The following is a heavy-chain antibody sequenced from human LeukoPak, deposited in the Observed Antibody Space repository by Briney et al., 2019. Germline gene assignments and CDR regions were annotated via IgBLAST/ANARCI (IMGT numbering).Heavy chain of an antibody. V-gene: IGHV1-8*01. Sequence: ASAKVSCKAPGYTFTSSVIKAVRHATEQRREWMGWMKPNSGDTGYAQKFQGRVTMTRNTSISTAYMELSSLRSEDTAVYYCARGPPESSSSDYWGQGTLVTVSS. CDR2: MKPNSGDT. D-gene: IGHD6-13*01. CDR1: GYTFTSSV. CDR3: ARGPPESSSSDY. J-gene: IGHJ4*02.